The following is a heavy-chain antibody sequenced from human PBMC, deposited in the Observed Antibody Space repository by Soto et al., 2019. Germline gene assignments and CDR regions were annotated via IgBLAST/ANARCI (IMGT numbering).Heavy chain of an antibody. D-gene: IGHD2-21*02. CDR3: ATLTMVTVHDDD. CDR1: GCTFRNAW. J-gene: IGHJ4*02. Sequence: GVSLRLSCSASGCTFRNAWMNWVRQTPRKGLEWVGRIKSKSDGGATDYAAPVKGRFTISRDDSKKALYLQINSLKTEHTAVYYCATLTMVTVHDDDWGQGTLVTVCS. CDR2: IKSKSDGGAT. V-gene: IGHV3-15*01.